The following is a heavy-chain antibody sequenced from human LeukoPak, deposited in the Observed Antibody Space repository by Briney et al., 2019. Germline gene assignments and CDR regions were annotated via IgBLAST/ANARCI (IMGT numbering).Heavy chain of an antibody. J-gene: IGHJ4*02. Sequence: SETLSLTCTVSGGSISGSSFYWGWIRQPPGKGLEWIGSMYESGSTFYSPSLKSRVTISIDTSKNQFSLKLNSVTAADTAVYFCARHYGLNYYDSSAYEYWRPGTLVTVSS. CDR1: GGSISGSSFY. CDR3: ARHYGLNYYDSSAYEY. D-gene: IGHD3-22*01. V-gene: IGHV4-39*01. CDR2: MYESGST.